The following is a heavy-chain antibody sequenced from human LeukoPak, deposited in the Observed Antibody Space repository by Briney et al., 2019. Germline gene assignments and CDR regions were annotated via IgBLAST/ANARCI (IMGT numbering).Heavy chain of an antibody. CDR1: GYTFTSYA. J-gene: IGHJ5*02. CDR2: INAGNGNT. V-gene: IGHV1-3*01. CDR3: ASVCSSTSCYNWFDP. D-gene: IGHD2-2*01. Sequence: ASVKVSCKASGYTFTSYAMHWVRQAPGQRLEWMGWINAGNGNTKYSQKFQGRVTITRDTSASTAYMELSSLRSEDTAVYYCASVCSSTSCYNWFDPWGQGTLVTVSS.